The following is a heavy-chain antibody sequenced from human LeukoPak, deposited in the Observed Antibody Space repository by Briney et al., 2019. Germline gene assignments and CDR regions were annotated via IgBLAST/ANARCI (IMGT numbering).Heavy chain of an antibody. J-gene: IGHJ4*02. CDR2: IKEDGSEK. CDR3: ATDVGAD. Sequence: GGSVRHSCAASGLTFSNSWMTWVRQAPGKGLEWVANIKEDGSEKYYVDSVKGRLTISRDNAKNSLYLQMNSLRAEDTALYYCATDVGADWGQGTLVTVSS. V-gene: IGHV3-7*01. CDR1: GLTFSNSW.